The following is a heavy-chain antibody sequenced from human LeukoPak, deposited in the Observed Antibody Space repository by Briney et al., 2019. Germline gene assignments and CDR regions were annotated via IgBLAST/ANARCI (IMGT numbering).Heavy chain of an antibody. J-gene: IGHJ5*02. Sequence: ASVQVSCKASGYTFTNYYMHWVQQAPGQGLEWMGIINPIGGSTSYAQKFQGRVTMTRDTSTSTVYMELRSLRSEGPGVYYCARDSLPGFYGEYRHWFDPWGQGTLVTVSS. D-gene: IGHD4-17*01. V-gene: IGHV1-46*03. CDR3: ARDSLPGFYGEYRHWFDP. CDR2: INPIGGST. CDR1: GYTFTNYY.